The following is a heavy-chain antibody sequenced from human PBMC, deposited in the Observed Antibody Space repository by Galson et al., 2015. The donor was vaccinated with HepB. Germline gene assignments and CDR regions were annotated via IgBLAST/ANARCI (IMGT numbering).Heavy chain of an antibody. V-gene: IGHV3-23*01. CDR2: IGARGTYT. CDR1: GFTFSSYA. Sequence: SLRLSCAASGFTFSSYAMNWVRQAPGKGLEWVSSIGARGTYTYYADSVKGRFTVSRDNSKNTLYLQMNSLRAEDTALYYCAKDDDYAEYEYYFDHWGQGTLVAVSS. CDR3: AKDDDYAEYEYYFDH. J-gene: IGHJ4*02. D-gene: IGHD4-17*01.